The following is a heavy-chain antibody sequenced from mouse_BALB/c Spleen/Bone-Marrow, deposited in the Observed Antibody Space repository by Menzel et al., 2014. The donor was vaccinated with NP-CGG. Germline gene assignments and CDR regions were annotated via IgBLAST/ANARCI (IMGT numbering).Heavy chain of an antibody. V-gene: IGHV3-8*02. Sequence: EVQLVESGPSLVKPSQTLSLTCSVTGDSITSGYWNWIRKFPGNKLEYMGYISYNGSTYYNPSLKSRISITRDTSKNQYYLQLNSVTTEDTATYYCARDYGYPAWFAYWGQGTLVTVSA. CDR1: GDSITSGY. CDR3: ARDYGYPAWFAY. D-gene: IGHD1-2*01. J-gene: IGHJ3*01. CDR2: ISYNGST.